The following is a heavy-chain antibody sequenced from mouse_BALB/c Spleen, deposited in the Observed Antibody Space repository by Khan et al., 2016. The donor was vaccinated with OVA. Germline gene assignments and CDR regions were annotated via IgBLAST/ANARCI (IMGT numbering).Heavy chain of an antibody. CDR1: GYTFNSYW. V-gene: IGHV1S81*02. CDR2: TNPTNGRT. D-gene: IGHD1-1*01. Sequence: VQLQQSGAELVKAGASVKMSCKASGYTFNSYWLHWVKQRLGQGLEWFAETNPTNGRTYYNEKFTSKATLTVDKSSSTAYMLLSGPTFEDSAVYYCARIKKIVATYFDYWGQGTTLTVSS. CDR3: ARIKKIVATYFDY. J-gene: IGHJ2*01.